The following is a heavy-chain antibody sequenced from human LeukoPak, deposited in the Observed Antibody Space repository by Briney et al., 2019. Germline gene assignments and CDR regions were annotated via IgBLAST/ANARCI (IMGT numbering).Heavy chain of an antibody. CDR2: ITGSGGNT. CDR3: AKAASSSWPSYYYGMDV. J-gene: IGHJ6*02. CDR1: GFIFSSYS. V-gene: IGHV3-23*01. Sequence: GGSLRLSCAASGFIFSSYSMSWVRQAPGKGLEWASVITGSGGNTYYADSVKGRFTISKDNSKNTVYLQMSSLRVDDTAVYYCAKAASSSWPSYYYGMDVWGQGTTVTVSS. D-gene: IGHD6-13*01.